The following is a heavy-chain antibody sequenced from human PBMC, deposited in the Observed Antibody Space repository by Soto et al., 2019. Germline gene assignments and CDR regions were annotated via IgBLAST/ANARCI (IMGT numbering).Heavy chain of an antibody. J-gene: IGHJ6*02. CDR1: GFTFSGYE. CDR3: ARETLTHFHVGRGKVYYGLDV. D-gene: IGHD3-3*02. V-gene: IGHV3-48*03. Sequence: EVRLVESGGGLVQPGGSLRLGCEGSGFTFSGYEMNWVRQAPGKGRAWVSYISSRESIKYYADSVKGRFTISRDNAKNSLYLQMNNLRVEDTAVYFCARETLTHFHVGRGKVYYGLDVWGQGTTVIVSS. CDR2: ISSRESIK.